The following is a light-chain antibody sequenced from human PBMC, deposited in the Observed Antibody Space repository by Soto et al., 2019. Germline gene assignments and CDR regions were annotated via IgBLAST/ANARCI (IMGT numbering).Light chain of an antibody. V-gene: IGKV3-20*01. CDR3: KQYAGSPRT. J-gene: IGKJ1*01. CDR2: GAS. CDR1: QSISSNF. Sequence: VLTDSPGTVSVSRGDLATLSCRASQSISSNFLAWYQQKRGQAPRLLIHGASNRATGIPDRFSGSGSGPHSTLTIALLEPEDFAVYYSKQYAGSPRTFGQGTKVDIK.